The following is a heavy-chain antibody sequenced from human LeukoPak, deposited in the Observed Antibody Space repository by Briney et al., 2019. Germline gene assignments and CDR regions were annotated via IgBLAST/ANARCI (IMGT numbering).Heavy chain of an antibody. CDR1: GFTFTDYS. D-gene: IGHD2-15*01. CDR2: ISSRSSYI. J-gene: IGHJ3*01. V-gene: IGHV3-21*01. CDR3: VKEGGSPGGFDV. Sequence: PGGSLRLSCAASGFTFTDYSMSWVRQAPGKGLEWVSSISSRSSYIFYADSLQGRFTISRDNTKNSLYLQMNSLTVEDTAVYYCVKEGGSPGGFDVWGQGTMVTVSS.